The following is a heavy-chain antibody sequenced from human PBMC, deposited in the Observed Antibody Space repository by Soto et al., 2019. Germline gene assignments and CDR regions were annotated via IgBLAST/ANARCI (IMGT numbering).Heavy chain of an antibody. J-gene: IGHJ1*01. Sequence: QVQLVQSGAEVKKPGASVKASCKASGYTFTGYYMHWVRQAPGQGLEWMGWINPNSGGTNYAQKFQGRVTMTRDSFISTAYMQLSRLRADDSAVYYCGRDYCQYWGQGSLVTVSS. CDR1: GYTFTGYY. D-gene: IGHD2-15*01. CDR2: INPNSGGT. CDR3: GRDYCQY. V-gene: IGHV1-2*02.